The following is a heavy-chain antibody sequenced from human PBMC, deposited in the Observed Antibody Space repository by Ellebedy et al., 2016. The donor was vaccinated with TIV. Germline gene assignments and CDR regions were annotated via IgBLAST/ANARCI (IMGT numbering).Heavy chain of an antibody. D-gene: IGHD1-26*01. CDR1: GGSISSYY. CDR3: ARDHPVGANDYFDY. CDR2: IYYSGST. Sequence: MPSETLSLTCTVSGGSISSYYWSWIRQPPGKGLEWIGYIYYSGSTNYNPSLKSRVTISVDTSKNQFSLKLSSVTAADTAVYYCARDHPVGANDYFDYWGQGTLVTVSS. J-gene: IGHJ4*02. V-gene: IGHV4-59*01.